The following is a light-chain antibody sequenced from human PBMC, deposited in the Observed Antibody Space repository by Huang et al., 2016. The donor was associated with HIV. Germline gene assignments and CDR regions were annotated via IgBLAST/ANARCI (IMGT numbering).Light chain of an antibody. CDR1: QDISNY. J-gene: IGKJ4*01. Sequence: DVQMTQSPSSLSASVGDRVTITCQASQDISNYLNWYQQKPGKAPKLLIYDASNLKAGVPSRFSGSGSGTDFTFTSSSLQPEDIASYFCQQYDDLPLTFGGGTKVEIK. CDR2: DAS. CDR3: QQYDDLPLT. V-gene: IGKV1-33*01.